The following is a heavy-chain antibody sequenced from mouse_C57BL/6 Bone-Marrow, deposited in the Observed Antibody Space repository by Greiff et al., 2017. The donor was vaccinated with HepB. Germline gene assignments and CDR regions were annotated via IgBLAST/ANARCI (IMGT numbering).Heavy chain of an antibody. CDR1: GYTFTDYY. V-gene: IGHV1-76*01. CDR3: ARRGDYDDY. CDR2: IYPGSGNT. J-gene: IGHJ2*01. D-gene: IGHD2-4*01. Sequence: VQLQQSGAELVRPGASVKLSCKASGYTFTDYYINWVKQRPGQGLEWIARIYPGSGNTYYNEKFKGKATLTAEKSSSTAYMQLSSLTSEDSAVYFCARRGDYDDYWGQGTTLTVSS.